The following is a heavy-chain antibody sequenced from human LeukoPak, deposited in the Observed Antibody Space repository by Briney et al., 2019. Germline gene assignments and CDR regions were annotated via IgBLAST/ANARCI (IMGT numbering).Heavy chain of an antibody. CDR1: GFTLSSYS. CDR3: AKVGSIAAAGTVDY. CDR2: ISSSSSTI. J-gene: IGHJ4*02. Sequence: GGSLRLSCAASGFTLSSYSMNWVRQAPGKWREWVSYISSSSSTIYYADSVKGRFTISRDNAKNSLYLQMDSLRAEDTAVYYCAKVGSIAAAGTVDYWGQGTLVTVSS. V-gene: IGHV3-48*04. D-gene: IGHD6-13*01.